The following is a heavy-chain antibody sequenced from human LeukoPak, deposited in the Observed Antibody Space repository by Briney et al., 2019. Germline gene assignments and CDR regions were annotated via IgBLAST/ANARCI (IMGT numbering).Heavy chain of an antibody. CDR2: ISYDGSNK. CDR3: ARDWHYYGSGSYPYFDY. Sequence: QPGGSLRLSCAASGFTFSSYAMHWVRQAPGKGLEWVAVISYDGSNKYYADSVKGRFTISRDNSKNTLYLQMNSLRAEDTAVYYCARDWHYYGSGSYPYFDYWGQGTLVTVSS. V-gene: IGHV3-30-3*01. CDR1: GFTFSSYA. D-gene: IGHD3-10*01. J-gene: IGHJ4*02.